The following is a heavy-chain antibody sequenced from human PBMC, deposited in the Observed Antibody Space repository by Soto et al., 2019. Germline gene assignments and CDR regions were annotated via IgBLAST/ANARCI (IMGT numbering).Heavy chain of an antibody. CDR3: SRRAPEGFDP. CDR2: IDYRGTT. J-gene: IGHJ5*02. Sequence: QLQLQESGPGLVKPSQTLSLTCTVSGGSINNSPYFWAWIRQPPGKGLEWIGSIDYRGTTYYKSSLKSRVTMSLDTSKNYFALKLASVTAADTAHYYCSRRAPEGFDPWGQGTLVTVSS. V-gene: IGHV4-39*02. CDR1: GGSINNSPYF.